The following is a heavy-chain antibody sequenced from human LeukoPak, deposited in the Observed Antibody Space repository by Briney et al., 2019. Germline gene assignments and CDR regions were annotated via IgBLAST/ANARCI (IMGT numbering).Heavy chain of an antibody. V-gene: IGHV3-11*01. CDR2: ISKTITTI. CDR3: AKAKPAAIPYYYFDY. J-gene: IGHJ4*02. D-gene: IGHD2-2*01. CDR1: GFTFSDYY. Sequence: GGSLRLSCAASGFTFSDYYMSWIRQAPGKGLEWVAYISKTITTIFYADSVKGRFTISRDNSKNTLYLQMNSLRAEDTAVYYCAKAKPAAIPYYYFDYWGQGTLVTVSS.